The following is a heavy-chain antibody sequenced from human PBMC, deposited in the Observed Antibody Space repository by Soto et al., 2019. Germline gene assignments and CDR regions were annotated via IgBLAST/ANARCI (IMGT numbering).Heavy chain of an antibody. CDR1: GFDFSNYW. J-gene: IGHJ5*02. D-gene: IGHD4-17*01. V-gene: IGHV3-74*03. Sequence: PGGSLRLSCGASGFDFSNYWMHWVRQAPGKGLVWVSRINGDGSDIKYADSVKGRFTISRDNAKNTVYLQMNSLRADDTAVYYCARDQNNGDWFDAWGQGALVTVSS. CDR2: INGDGSDI. CDR3: ARDQNNGDWFDA.